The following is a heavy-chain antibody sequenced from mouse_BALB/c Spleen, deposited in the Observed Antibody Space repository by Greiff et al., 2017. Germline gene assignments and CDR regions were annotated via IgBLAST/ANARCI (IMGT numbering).Heavy chain of an antibody. CDR2: IRNKANGYKT. Sequence: EVKVVESGGGLVQPGGSLRISCATSGFTFTGYYMSWVRQPPGKALEWLGFIRNKANGYKTEYSASVKGRFNISRDNSQSNLYLQMNTLRADDSATYYCARDMSDNLFDYWGQGTTLTVSS. J-gene: IGHJ2*01. CDR3: ARDMSDNLFDY. CDR1: GFTFTGYY. V-gene: IGHV7-3*02.